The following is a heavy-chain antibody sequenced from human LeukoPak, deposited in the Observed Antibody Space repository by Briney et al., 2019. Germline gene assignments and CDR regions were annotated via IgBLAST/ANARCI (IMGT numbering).Heavy chain of an antibody. CDR3: AREGPRITSAAGDPFDI. Sequence: GGSLRLSCAASGFTFSSYAMSWVRQAPGKGLELEWVSGISGSGGTTYYADSVKGRFTISRDNSKNTLYLQMNSLRAEDTAVYYCAREGPRITSAAGDPFDIWGQGTMVTVSS. V-gene: IGHV3-23*01. D-gene: IGHD3-16*01. CDR1: GFTFSSYA. J-gene: IGHJ3*02. CDR2: ISGSGGTT.